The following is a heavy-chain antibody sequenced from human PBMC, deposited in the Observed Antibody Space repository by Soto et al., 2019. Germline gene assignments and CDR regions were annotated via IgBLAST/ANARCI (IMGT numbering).Heavy chain of an antibody. CDR3: ARRQLGYVSWYFDP. J-gene: IGHJ2*01. CDR1: GGAFSSYA. V-gene: IGHV1-69*01. Sequence: QVQLVQSGAEVKKPGSSVKVSCKASGGAFSSYAISWVRQAPGQGLEWMGGNLPLFNISNYAQKFQGRVTITADDPTSTAYLALSNLASEDTPVHYCARRQLGYVSWYFDPWGRGTLMTVSS. D-gene: IGHD3-10*02. CDR2: NLPLFNIS.